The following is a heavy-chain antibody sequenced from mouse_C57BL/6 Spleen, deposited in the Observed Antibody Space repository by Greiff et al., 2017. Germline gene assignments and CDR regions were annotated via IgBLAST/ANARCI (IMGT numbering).Heavy chain of an antibody. CDR2: INYDGSST. CDR3: ARDTTTALDV. V-gene: IGHV5-16*01. CDR1: GFTFSDYY. Sequence: EVNVVESEGGLVQPGSSMKLSCTASGFTFSDYYMAWVRQVPEKGLEWVANINYDGSSTYYLDSLKSRFIISRDNAKNILYLQMSSLKSEDTATYYCARDTTTALDVWGTGTTVTVSS. J-gene: IGHJ1*03. D-gene: IGHD1-2*01.